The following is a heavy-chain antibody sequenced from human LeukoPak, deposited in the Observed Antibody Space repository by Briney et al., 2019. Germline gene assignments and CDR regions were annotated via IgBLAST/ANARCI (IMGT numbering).Heavy chain of an antibody. CDR3: VRTGYSGMDV. CDR2: IGGRDGST. D-gene: IGHD3/OR15-3a*01. CDR1: GFTFSSYG. J-gene: IGHJ6*02. Sequence: GGSLRLSCAASGFTFSSYGMSWVRQAPGKGLEWVSAIGGRDGSTYYADSVKGRFTISRDNSKNTLYLQMNSLRAEDTAVYYCVRTGYSGMDVWGQGTTVTVSS. V-gene: IGHV3-23*01.